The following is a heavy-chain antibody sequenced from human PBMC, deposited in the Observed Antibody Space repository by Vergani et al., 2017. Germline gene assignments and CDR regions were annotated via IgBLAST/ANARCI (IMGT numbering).Heavy chain of an antibody. Sequence: QVQLVESGGGVVQPGGSLRLSCIASGFNFRIYGMHWVRQAPGKGLEWVAFIRYDGSKRFYGDSVRGRFTISRDNSRATVFLLMNSLRADDSAVYYCTKAGQYDSDNFHDAWGQGALVTVSS. CDR1: GFNFRIYG. D-gene: IGHD3-22*01. CDR3: TKAGQYDSDNFHDA. J-gene: IGHJ4*03. CDR2: IRYDGSKR. V-gene: IGHV3-30*02.